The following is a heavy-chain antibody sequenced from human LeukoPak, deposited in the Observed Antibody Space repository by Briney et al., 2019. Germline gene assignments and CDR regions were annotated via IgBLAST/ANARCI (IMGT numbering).Heavy chain of an antibody. D-gene: IGHD1-14*01. CDR2: ISYDGSNK. CDR3: ARDPERSHGAFDI. Sequence: GGSLRLSCAASGFTFSSYAMHWVRQAPGKGLEWVAVISYDGSNKYYADSVKGRFTISRDNSKNTLYLQMNSLRAEDTAVYYCARDPERSHGAFDIWGQGTMVTVSS. J-gene: IGHJ3*02. CDR1: GFTFSSYA. V-gene: IGHV3-30-3*01.